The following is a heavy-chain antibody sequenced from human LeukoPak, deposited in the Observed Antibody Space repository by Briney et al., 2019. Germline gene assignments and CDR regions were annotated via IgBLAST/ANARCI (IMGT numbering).Heavy chain of an antibody. CDR3: ARSREAVAAEPDFDY. Sequence: SVKVSCKASGGTFSSYAISWVRQAPGQGLEWMGGIIPIFGTANYAQKFQGRVTITADESTSTAYMELSSLRSGDTAVYYCARSREAVAAEPDFDYWGQGTLATVSS. V-gene: IGHV1-69*13. J-gene: IGHJ4*02. CDR1: GGTFSSYA. D-gene: IGHD6-19*01. CDR2: IIPIFGTA.